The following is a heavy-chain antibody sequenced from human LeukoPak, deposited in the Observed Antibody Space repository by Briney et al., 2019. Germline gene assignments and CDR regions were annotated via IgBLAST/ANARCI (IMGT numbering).Heavy chain of an antibody. CDR2: IYSSGST. CDR3: ARGTMMVGP. V-gene: IGHV4-59*01. J-gene: IGHJ5*02. D-gene: IGHD3-22*01. Sequence: SETLSLTCTVSGFSITGYHWSWIRQPPGKGLEWIGYIYSSGSTEYKPSLKSRATISADTSKNQFSLRLSSVTAADTAVYYCARGTMMVGPWGQGTLVTVSS. CDR1: GFSITGYH.